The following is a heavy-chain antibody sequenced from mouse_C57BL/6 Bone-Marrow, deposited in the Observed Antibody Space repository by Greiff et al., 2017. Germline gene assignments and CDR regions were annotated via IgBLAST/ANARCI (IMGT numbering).Heavy chain of an antibody. CDR3: AREGIYYGSSYYYAMDY. D-gene: IGHD1-1*01. Sequence: VQLKESGPGLVKPSQSLSLTCSVTGYSITSGYYWNWIRQFPGNKLEWMGYISYDGSNNYNPSLKNRISITRDTSKNQFFLKLNSVTTEDTATYYCAREGIYYGSSYYYAMDYWGQGTSVTVSS. CDR2: ISYDGSN. J-gene: IGHJ4*01. V-gene: IGHV3-6*01. CDR1: GYSITSGYY.